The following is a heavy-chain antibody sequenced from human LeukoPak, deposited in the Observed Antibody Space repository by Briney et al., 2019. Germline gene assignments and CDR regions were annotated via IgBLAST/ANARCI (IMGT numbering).Heavy chain of an antibody. Sequence: GGSLRLSCAASGFTFSDHYMDWVCQAPGKGLEWVGRTRNKANSYTTEYAASVKGRFTISRDDSKNSLYLQMNSLKTEDTAVHYCARENHYYDSSGYYFSWYFDLWGRGTLVTVSS. V-gene: IGHV3-72*01. CDR3: ARENHYYDSSGYYFSWYFDL. CDR2: TRNKANSYTT. D-gene: IGHD3-22*01. CDR1: GFTFSDHY. J-gene: IGHJ2*01.